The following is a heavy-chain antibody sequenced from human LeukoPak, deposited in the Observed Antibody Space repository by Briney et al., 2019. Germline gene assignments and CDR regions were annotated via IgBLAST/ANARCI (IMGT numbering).Heavy chain of an antibody. V-gene: IGHV1-69*13. CDR1: GGTFSSYA. Sequence: SVKVSCKASGGTFSSYAISWVRQAPGQGLEWMGGIIPIFGTANYAQKFQGRVTITADESTSTAYMELSSLRSEDTAVYYCASAGWSGYYTGEDAFDIWGQGTMVTVSS. D-gene: IGHD3-3*01. CDR3: ASAGWSGYYTGEDAFDI. J-gene: IGHJ3*02. CDR2: IIPIFGTA.